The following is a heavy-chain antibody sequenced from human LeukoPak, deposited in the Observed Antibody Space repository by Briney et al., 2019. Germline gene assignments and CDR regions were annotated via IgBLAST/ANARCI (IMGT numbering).Heavy chain of an antibody. CDR1: GFTFSDYY. V-gene: IGHV3-11*01. CDR2: ISSSGSTI. D-gene: IGHD2-15*01. Sequence: GGSLRLSCAASGFTFSDYYMSWIRQAPGKGLEWVSYISSSGSTIYYADSVKGRFTISRDNAKNSLYLQMNSLRTEDTAVYYCARDGRYCSGGSCYLDYWGQGTLVTVSS. CDR3: ARDGRYCSGGSCYLDY. J-gene: IGHJ4*02.